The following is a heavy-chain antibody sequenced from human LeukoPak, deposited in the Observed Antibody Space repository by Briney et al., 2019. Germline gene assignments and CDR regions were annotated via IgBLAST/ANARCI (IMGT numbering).Heavy chain of an antibody. CDR2: INPSGGST. J-gene: IGHJ4*02. Sequence: ASVKVSCKASGYTFTSYYMHWVRQAPGQGLEWMGIINPSGGSTSYAQKFQGRVTMTRDTSTSTAYMELRSLRSDDTAVYYCARVYPRGAYYYDSSGYYYSSDYWGQGTLVTVSS. D-gene: IGHD3-22*01. V-gene: IGHV1-46*01. CDR1: GYTFTSYY. CDR3: ARVYPRGAYYYDSSGYYYSSDY.